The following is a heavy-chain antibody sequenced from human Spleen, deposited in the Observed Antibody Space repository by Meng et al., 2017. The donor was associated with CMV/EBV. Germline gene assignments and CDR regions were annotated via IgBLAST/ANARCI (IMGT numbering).Heavy chain of an antibody. V-gene: IGHV3-66*02. CDR1: GLTVSGTD. CDR2: FYSDGTT. J-gene: IGHJ5*02. Sequence: ASGLTVSGTDMSWVRQAPGRGLEWVSLFYSDGTTKYANSVKGRFTISGDISKNTLSLQMDSLRPDDTAVYYCAREPYTTGWPNWFDLWGRGTLVTVSS. CDR3: AREPYTTGWPNWFDL. D-gene: IGHD6-19*01.